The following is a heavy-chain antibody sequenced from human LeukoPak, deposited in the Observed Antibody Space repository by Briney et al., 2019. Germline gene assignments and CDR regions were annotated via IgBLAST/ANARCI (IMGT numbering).Heavy chain of an antibody. Sequence: GGSLRLSCAASGFTFSNAWMSWVRQAPGKGLEWVGRIKSKTDGGTTDYAAPVKGRFTISRDDSKNTLYLQMNSLKTEDTAVYYSTTVAPNYDFWSGYRYVWGQGTLVTVSS. CDR3: TTVAPNYDFWSGYRYV. D-gene: IGHD3-3*01. CDR2: IKSKTDGGTT. J-gene: IGHJ4*02. CDR1: GFTFSNAW. V-gene: IGHV3-15*01.